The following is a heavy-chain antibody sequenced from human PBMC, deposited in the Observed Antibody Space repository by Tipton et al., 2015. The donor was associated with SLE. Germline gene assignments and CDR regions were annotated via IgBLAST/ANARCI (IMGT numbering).Heavy chain of an antibody. D-gene: IGHD2-21*01. V-gene: IGHV3-21*03. CDR3: ARDYDGDYYWYFDL. CDR1: GFTFSSYS. J-gene: IGHJ2*01. CDR2: ISSSSSYI. Sequence: QLVQSGGGLVKPGGSLRLSCAASGFTFSSYSMNWVRQAPGKGLEWVSSISSSSSYIYYADSVKGRFTISRDNAKNSLYLQMNSLRAEDTAVYYCARDYDGDYYWYFDLWGRGTLVTVSS.